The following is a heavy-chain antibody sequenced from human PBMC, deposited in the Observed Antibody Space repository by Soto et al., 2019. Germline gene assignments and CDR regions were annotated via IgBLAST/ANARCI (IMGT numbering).Heavy chain of an antibody. CDR2: IIPIFGTA. CDR3: ARFPAAPPYSYYGMDV. Sequence: ASVKVSCKASGGTFSSYAIIWVRQAPGQGLEWMGGIIPIFGTANYAQKFQGRVTITADESTSTAYMELSSLRSEDTAVYYCARFPAAPPYSYYGMDVWGQGTTVTV. D-gene: IGHD2-2*01. CDR1: GGTFSSYA. V-gene: IGHV1-69*13. J-gene: IGHJ6*02.